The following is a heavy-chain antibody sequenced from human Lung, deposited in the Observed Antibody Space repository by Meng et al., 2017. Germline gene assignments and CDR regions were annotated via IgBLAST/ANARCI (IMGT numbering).Heavy chain of an antibody. CDR3: AKDLSKQQQLGELDY. D-gene: IGHD6-13*01. CDR2: ISYDGSNK. V-gene: IGHV3-30*18. CDR1: GFTFSSYG. J-gene: IGHJ4*02. Sequence: QVQLVESGGVVVQPGRSLRLSGAASGFTFSSYGMHWVRQAPGKGLEWVAVISYDGSNKYYADSVKGRFTISRDNSKNTLYLQMNSLRAEDTAVYYCAKDLSKQQQLGELDYWGQGTLVTVSS.